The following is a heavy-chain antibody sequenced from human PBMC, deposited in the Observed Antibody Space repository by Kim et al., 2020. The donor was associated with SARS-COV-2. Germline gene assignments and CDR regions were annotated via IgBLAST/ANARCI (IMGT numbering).Heavy chain of an antibody. CDR1: GFTFSSYW. CDR2: ISHDGSNK. CDR3: AKDARGSTEPPFLVAMD. V-gene: IGHV3-30*18. Sequence: GGSLRLSCAASGFTFSSYWMHWVRQAPGKGLEWVAVISHDGSNKYYADSVKGRFTISRDNAKNTLYLQMNSLRAEDTAVYYCAKDARGSTEPPFLVAMD. J-gene: IGHJ6*01. D-gene: IGHD2-2*01.